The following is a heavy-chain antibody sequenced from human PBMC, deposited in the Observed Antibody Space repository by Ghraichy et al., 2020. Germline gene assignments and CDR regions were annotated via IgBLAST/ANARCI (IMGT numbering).Heavy chain of an antibody. CDR1: GDSKTTY. CDR2: IHVSGNV. D-gene: IGHD1-14*01. V-gene: IGHV4-4*07. J-gene: IGHJ4*02. Sequence: SETLSLTCSVSGDSKTTYWSWIRQPAGKGLEWIGRIHVSGNVDYNPSLKSRLTMSIDMSKNHFSLKLTSVTAADTAVYYCARGPPPDLDFWGQGILVTVSS. CDR3: ARGPPPDLDF.